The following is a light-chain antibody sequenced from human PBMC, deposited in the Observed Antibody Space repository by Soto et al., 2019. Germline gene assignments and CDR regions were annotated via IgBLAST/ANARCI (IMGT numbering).Light chain of an antibody. CDR1: QSLGIW. V-gene: IGKV1-5*03. CDR3: QQYNYYST. Sequence: DIQMTQSPSTLSASVGDRVTITCRASQSLGIWLAWYQQKPGKAPKLLIYKASSLESGVPSRFSGSGSGTEFTLTIRSLQPDDFATYYCQQYNYYSTFGQGTKVEIK. J-gene: IGKJ1*01. CDR2: KAS.